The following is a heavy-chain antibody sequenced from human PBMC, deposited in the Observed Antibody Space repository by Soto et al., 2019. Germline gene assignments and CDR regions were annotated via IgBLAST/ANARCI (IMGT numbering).Heavy chain of an antibody. Sequence: SETLSLTCAVSGASIDSNGYSWIWLRHHTGKGLEWIGTNNNRADTFYNPPLKSRLTISLDTSQNHFSMRLNAVTAADTAIYYCARGGSGWKALNWFDPWGQGIMVTVSS. CDR3: ARGGSGWKALNWFDP. V-gene: IGHV4-31*11. J-gene: IGHJ5*01. D-gene: IGHD6-19*01. CDR2: NNNRADT. CDR1: GASIDSNGYS.